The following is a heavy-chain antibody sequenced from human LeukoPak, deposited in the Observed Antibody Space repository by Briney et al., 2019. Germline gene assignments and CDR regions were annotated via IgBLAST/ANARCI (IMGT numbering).Heavy chain of an antibody. CDR2: VYYNGGT. Sequence: SETPSLTCSVSGDSITNTNYYWAWIRQSPGQGLEWIGSVYYNGGTYYNPSLESRVTISVGTSKHFSLKVNSVTAADTAVYFCARQSFGVLLGWFDPWGQGSLVTVSS. CDR3: ARQSFGVLLGWFDP. J-gene: IGHJ5*02. D-gene: IGHD3-3*01. V-gene: IGHV4-39*01. CDR1: GDSITNTNYY.